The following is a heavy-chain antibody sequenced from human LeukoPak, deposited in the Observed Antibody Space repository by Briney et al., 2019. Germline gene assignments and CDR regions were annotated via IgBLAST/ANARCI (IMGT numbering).Heavy chain of an antibody. CDR2: IYASGST. J-gene: IGHJ5*02. V-gene: IGHV4-4*07. Sequence: SETLSLTCTVSGDSISSYYWSWIRQPAGKGLEWIGRIYASGSTNYNPSLKSRVTMSLDTSKNQFSLNLSSVTGADTAVYYCARKALPGNWFDPWGQGTLVTVSS. CDR1: GDSISSYY. CDR3: ARKALPGNWFDP.